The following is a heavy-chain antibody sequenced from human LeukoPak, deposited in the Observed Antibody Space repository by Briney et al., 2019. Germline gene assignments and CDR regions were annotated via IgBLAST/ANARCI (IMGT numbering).Heavy chain of an antibody. J-gene: IGHJ4*02. CDR1: GGTFSSYA. CDR2: IIPIFGTA. CDR3: ARERIAAAGPYFDY. D-gene: IGHD6-13*01. Sequence: GASVKVSYKASGGTFSSYAISWVRQAPGQGLEWMGGIIPIFGTANYAQKFQGRVTITTDESTSTAYMELSSLRSEDTAVYYCARERIAAAGPYFDYWGQGTLVTVSS. V-gene: IGHV1-69*05.